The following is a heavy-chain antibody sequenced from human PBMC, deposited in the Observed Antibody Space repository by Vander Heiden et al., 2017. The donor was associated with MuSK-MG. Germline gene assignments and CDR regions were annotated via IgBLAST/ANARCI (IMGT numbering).Heavy chain of an antibody. CDR2: ISGSGGST. CDR1: GFPFSSYA. V-gene: IGHV3-23*01. CDR3: AGSTGYQIPLDY. Sequence: EVQPLESGGGLVQPGGSLRLSCAAAGFPFSSYAMSWVRQAPGKGLGWVSAISGSGGSTYYADAVKGRFTISRDNSKNTLYLQMNSMRAEDTAVYYCAGSTGYQIPLDYWGHGTLVTVSS. J-gene: IGHJ4*01. D-gene: IGHD3-9*01.